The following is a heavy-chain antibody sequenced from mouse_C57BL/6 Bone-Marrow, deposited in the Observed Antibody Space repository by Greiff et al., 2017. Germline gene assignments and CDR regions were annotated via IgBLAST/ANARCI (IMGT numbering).Heavy chain of an antibody. J-gene: IGHJ3*01. D-gene: IGHD1-1*01. CDR2: ISSGGSYT. CDR3: ARHPYGSPFAY. Sequence: EVQGVESGGDLVKPGGSLKLSCAASGFTFSSYGMSWVRQTPDKRLEWVATISSGGSYTYYPDSVKGRFTISRDNAKNTLYLQMSSLKSEDTAMYYCARHPYGSPFAYWGQGTLVTVSA. CDR1: GFTFSSYG. V-gene: IGHV5-6*01.